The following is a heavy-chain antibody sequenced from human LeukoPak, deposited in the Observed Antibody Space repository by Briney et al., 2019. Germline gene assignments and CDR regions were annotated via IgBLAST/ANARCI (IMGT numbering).Heavy chain of an antibody. Sequence: ASVKVSCKASGYTFTSYDINWVRQATGQGLEWMGWVNPNSGNTGYAQKFQGRVTMTRNTSISTAYMELSSLRSEDTAVYYCARAYPPYYYDFWSGYYPYYYYGMDVWGQGTTVTVSS. CDR1: GYTFTSYD. D-gene: IGHD3-3*01. CDR3: ARAYPPYYYDFWSGYYPYYYYGMDV. CDR2: VNPNSGNT. V-gene: IGHV1-8*01. J-gene: IGHJ6*02.